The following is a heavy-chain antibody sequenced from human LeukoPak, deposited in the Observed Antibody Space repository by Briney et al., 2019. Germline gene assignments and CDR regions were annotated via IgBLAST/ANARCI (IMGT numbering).Heavy chain of an antibody. CDR1: GYTFTSYG. Sequence: GASVKVSCKASGYTFTSYGISWVRQAPGQGLEWMGWISAYNGNTNYAQKLQGRVTMTTDTSTSTAYMELRSLRSDDTAVYYCARDPRLGYDSSVDNWFDPWGQGTLVTVSS. CDR2: ISAYNGNT. D-gene: IGHD3-22*01. V-gene: IGHV1-18*01. CDR3: ARDPRLGYDSSVDNWFDP. J-gene: IGHJ5*02.